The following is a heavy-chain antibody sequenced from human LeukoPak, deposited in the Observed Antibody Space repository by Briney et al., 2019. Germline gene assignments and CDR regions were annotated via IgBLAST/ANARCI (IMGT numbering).Heavy chain of an antibody. D-gene: IGHD1-26*01. CDR3: ARIVGADEGADY. V-gene: IGHV3-7*01. CDR1: GFTFSSYW. CDR2: MKHDGTKK. Sequence: GGSLRLSCAASGFTFSSYWMTWVRQAPGKGLEGVANMKHDGTKKNYADSVKGRFTISRDNAKNSLYLQMNSLRAEDTALYYCARIVGADEGADYWGQGTLVTVSS. J-gene: IGHJ4*02.